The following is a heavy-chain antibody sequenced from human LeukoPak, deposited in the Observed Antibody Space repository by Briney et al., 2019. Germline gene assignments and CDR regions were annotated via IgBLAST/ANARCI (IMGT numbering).Heavy chain of an antibody. CDR3: PRDTVTTGWFDP. CDR1: GGTFSSYA. Sequence: ASVKVSCKASGGTFSSYAISWVRQAPGQGLEWMGGIIPIFGTANYAQKFQGRVTITADESMSTAYMSLSSLRSEDTAVYYCPRDTVTTGWFDPWGQGTLVTVSS. CDR2: IIPIFGTA. J-gene: IGHJ5*02. V-gene: IGHV1-69*13. D-gene: IGHD4-17*01.